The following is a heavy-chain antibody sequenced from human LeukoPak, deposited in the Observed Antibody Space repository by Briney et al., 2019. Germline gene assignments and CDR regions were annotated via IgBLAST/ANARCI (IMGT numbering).Heavy chain of an antibody. V-gene: IGHV4-4*07. CDR3: ARDHCSSTSCYPYYYYGMDV. Sequence: MPSETLSLTCTVSGGSISSYYWSWIRQPARKGLEWIGRIYTSGSTNYNPSLKSRVTMSVDTSKNQFSLKLSSVTAADTAVYYCARDHCSSTSCYPYYYYGMDVWGQGTTVTVSS. D-gene: IGHD2-2*01. CDR1: GGSISSYY. CDR2: IYTSGST. J-gene: IGHJ6*02.